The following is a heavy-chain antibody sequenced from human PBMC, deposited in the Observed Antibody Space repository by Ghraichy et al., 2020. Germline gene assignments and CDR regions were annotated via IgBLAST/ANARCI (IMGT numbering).Heavy chain of an antibody. D-gene: IGHD3-9*01. J-gene: IGHJ4*02. CDR3: ARDPTYYDILTGYYNEGIFDY. Sequence: SQTLSLTCAISGDSVSSNSAAWNWIRQSPSRGLEWLGRTYYRSKWYNDYAVSVKSRITINPDTSKNQFSLQLNSVTPEDTAVYYCARDPTYYDILTGYYNEGIFDYWAQGTLVTVSS. CDR1: GDSVSSNSAA. V-gene: IGHV6-1*01. CDR2: TYYRSKWYN.